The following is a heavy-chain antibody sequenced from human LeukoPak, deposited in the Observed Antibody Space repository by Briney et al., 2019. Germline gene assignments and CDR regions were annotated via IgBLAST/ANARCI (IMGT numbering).Heavy chain of an antibody. CDR1: GFTFSSYA. Sequence: PGGSLRLSCAASGFTFSSYAMSWVRQAPGKGLEWVSAISGSGGSTYYADSVKGRFTISRDNSKNTLYLQMNGLRAEDTAVYYCAKEAGMDYDILTGCMDVWGQGTTVTVSS. J-gene: IGHJ6*02. CDR3: AKEAGMDYDILTGCMDV. V-gene: IGHV3-23*01. CDR2: ISGSGGST. D-gene: IGHD3-9*01.